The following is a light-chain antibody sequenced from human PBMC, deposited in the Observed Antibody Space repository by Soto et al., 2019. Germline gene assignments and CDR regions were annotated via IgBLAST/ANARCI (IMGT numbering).Light chain of an antibody. J-gene: IGKJ4*01. CDR3: PQADSFPLT. CDR2: AAS. V-gene: IGKV1-12*01. Sequence: DIQMTQAPSSVSASVGDRVTITCRASQGISSWVAWYQQKTGKAPKLLIYAASSLQSGVPSRFSGSGSGTDFTLTISSLQPEDCATYYCPQADSFPLTLGGGTKVEIK. CDR1: QGISSW.